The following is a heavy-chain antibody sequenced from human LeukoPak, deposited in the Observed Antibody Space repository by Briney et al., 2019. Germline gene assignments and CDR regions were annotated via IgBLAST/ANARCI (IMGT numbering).Heavy chain of an antibody. D-gene: IGHD2-2*01. V-gene: IGHV3-30*02. CDR2: IRYDGSNK. J-gene: IGHJ5*02. CDR3: AKDVVVVPAAIAGWFDP. Sequence: PGGSLRLSCAASGFTFSSYGMHWVRQAPGKGLEWVAFIRYDGSNKYYADSVKDRFTISRDNSKNTLYLEMNSLRPEDTAVYYCAKDVVVVPAAIAGWFDPWGQGTLVTVSS. CDR1: GFTFSSYG.